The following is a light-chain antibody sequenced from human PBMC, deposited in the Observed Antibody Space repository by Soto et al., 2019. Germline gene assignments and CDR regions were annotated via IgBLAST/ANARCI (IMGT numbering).Light chain of an antibody. Sequence: QSVLTQPASVSGSPGQSITISCTGSSSDVGGYKYVSWYQHHPGKAPKLILYEVSNRPSGVSIRFSGSKSGNTASLTISGLQAEDEAEYYCNSYTSSSTLVFGTGTKLTVL. CDR2: EVS. CDR1: SSDVGGYKY. J-gene: IGLJ1*01. V-gene: IGLV2-14*01. CDR3: NSYTSSSTLV.